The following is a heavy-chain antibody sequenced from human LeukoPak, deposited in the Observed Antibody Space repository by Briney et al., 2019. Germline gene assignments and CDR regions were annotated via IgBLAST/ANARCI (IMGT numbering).Heavy chain of an antibody. CDR1: GGSISSYY. V-gene: IGHV4-59*12. CDR2: IYHSGST. J-gene: IGHJ6*03. Sequence: SETLSLTCTVSGGSISSYYWSWIRQPPGKGLEWIGYIYHSGSTYYNPSLKSRVTISVDRSKNQFSLKLSSVTAADTAVYYCARDSPIYCSGGSCYEYYYYYYMDVWGKGTTVTVSS. CDR3: ARDSPIYCSGGSCYEYYYYYYMDV. D-gene: IGHD2-15*01.